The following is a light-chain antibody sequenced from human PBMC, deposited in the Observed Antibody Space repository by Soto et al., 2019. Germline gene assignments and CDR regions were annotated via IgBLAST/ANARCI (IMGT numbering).Light chain of an antibody. Sequence: EILLTQSPGTLSFSPGDRATLSCRSSQSLTNSFLAWYQQRPGQTPRLLIYGASIRATDIPDRFSGSGSGTDFTLTISRLEPEDFAVYFCQQYGRLPLSFGGGTKVDIK. CDR3: QQYGRLPLS. CDR2: GAS. V-gene: IGKV3-20*01. CDR1: QSLTNSF. J-gene: IGKJ4*01.